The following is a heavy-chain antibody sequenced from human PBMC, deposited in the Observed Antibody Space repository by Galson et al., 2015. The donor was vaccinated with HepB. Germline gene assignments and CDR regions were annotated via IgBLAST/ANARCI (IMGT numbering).Heavy chain of an antibody. D-gene: IGHD3-16*01. V-gene: IGHV3-74*01. CDR3: ARDRDDYVWGSQPGGAFDI. J-gene: IGHJ3*02. CDR2: INSDGSST. CDR1: GFTFSRYW. Sequence: RLSCSASGFTFSRYWMHWVRQAPGKGLVWVSRINSDGSSTSYADSVKGRFTISRDNAKNTLYLQMNSLRAEDTAVYYCARDRDDYVWGSQPGGAFDIWGQGTMVTVSS.